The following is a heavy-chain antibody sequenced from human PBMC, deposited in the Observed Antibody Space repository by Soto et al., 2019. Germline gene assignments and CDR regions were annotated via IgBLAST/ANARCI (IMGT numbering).Heavy chain of an antibody. Sequence: SETLSLTCTVSGDSISSGDYYWSWIRQPPGKGLEWIGYIYYSGSTYYNPSLKSRVTISVDTSKNQFSLKLSSVTAADTAVYYCARDIVLVPFFFGYYGMDVWVQGTTVTVSS. CDR3: ARDIVLVPFFFGYYGMDV. CDR2: IYYSGST. V-gene: IGHV4-30-4*01. D-gene: IGHD2-2*01. J-gene: IGHJ6*02. CDR1: GDSISSGDYY.